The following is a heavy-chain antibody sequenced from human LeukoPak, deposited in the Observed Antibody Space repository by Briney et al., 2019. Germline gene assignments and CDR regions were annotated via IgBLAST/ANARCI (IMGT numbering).Heavy chain of an antibody. Sequence: ASVKVSCKASGYTFTGYYMHWVRQAPGQGLEWMGWINPNSGGTNYAQKVQGRVTMTRDTSISTAYMELSRLRSDDTAVYYCARDYILRRTVTTSWEYWGQGTLVTVSS. CDR3: ARDYILRRTVTTSWEY. V-gene: IGHV1-2*02. J-gene: IGHJ4*02. CDR2: INPNSGGT. D-gene: IGHD4-17*01. CDR1: GYTFTGYY.